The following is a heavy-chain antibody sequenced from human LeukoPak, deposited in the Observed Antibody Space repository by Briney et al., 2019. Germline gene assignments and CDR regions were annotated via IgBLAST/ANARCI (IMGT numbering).Heavy chain of an antibody. CDR1: GFTFSSYW. J-gene: IGHJ4*02. CDR2: IRPDGSEI. V-gene: IGHV3-7*01. Sequence: GGSLRLSCAASGFTFSSYWMSWVRQAPGKGLEGVANIRPDGSEIYYGDSVKGRFTISRDNAKNSLYLKMNSLRAEDTAVYYCARYCSGGSCWDYWGQGTLVTVSS. CDR3: ARYCSGGSCWDY. D-gene: IGHD2-15*01.